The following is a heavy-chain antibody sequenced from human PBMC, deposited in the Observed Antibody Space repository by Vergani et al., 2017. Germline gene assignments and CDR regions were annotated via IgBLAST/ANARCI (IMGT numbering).Heavy chain of an antibody. CDR1: GFKFSDLY. CDR2: ISPGASTV. V-gene: IGHV3-11*04. D-gene: IGHD3-16*02. CDR3: AKYPVISPTRHYYAMGV. Sequence: LEESGGGSGKPGGSLRLSCAASGFKFSDLYMSWIRQAPGKGLEWVSHISPGASTVSYTDSVTGRFTVSRDNDNNSLTLDMTTLRVEDTAVYYCAKYPVISPTRHYYAMGVWGQGTTVTVSS. J-gene: IGHJ6*02.